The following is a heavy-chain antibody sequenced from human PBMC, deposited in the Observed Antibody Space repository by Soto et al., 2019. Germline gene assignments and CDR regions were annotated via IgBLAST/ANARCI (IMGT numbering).Heavy chain of an antibody. CDR1: GFTFNNYW. D-gene: IGHD2-21*02. CDR2: MNEDGSAR. J-gene: IGHJ4*02. Sequence: GGSLRLSCAAAGFTFNNYWMTWVRKAPGKGLEWVANMNEDGSARYYVDSVKGRFTISRDNAEDSLFLHMTSLRAEDTAVYYCAREGLCAGGRCYSAYWGQGTLVTVSS. V-gene: IGHV3-7*01. CDR3: AREGLCAGGRCYSAY.